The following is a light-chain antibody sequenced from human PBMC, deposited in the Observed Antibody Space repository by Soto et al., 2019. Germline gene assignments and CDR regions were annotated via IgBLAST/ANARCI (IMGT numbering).Light chain of an antibody. CDR3: ETWDSSLSAAV. Sequence: QSVLKQPPSVSAAPGQKVAISCSGSSPNIGNDFVSWYQQLPGTAPKLLIYENHKRPSGIPDRFSGSKSGTSATLGITGLQTGDEADYYCETWDSSLSAAVFGGGTQLTV. V-gene: IGLV1-51*02. J-gene: IGLJ7*01. CDR1: SPNIGNDF. CDR2: ENH.